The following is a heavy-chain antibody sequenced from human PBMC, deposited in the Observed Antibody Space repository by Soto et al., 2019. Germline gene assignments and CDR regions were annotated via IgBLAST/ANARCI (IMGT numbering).Heavy chain of an antibody. Sequence: SVKVSCKASGGTFSSYAISWVRQAPGQGLEWMGGIIPISDTTNYAQKFQGRDKITADESTSTAYMELSSLRSEDTAVYYCARSQGSSTSLEIYYYYYYGMDVWGQGTTVTVSS. D-gene: IGHD2-2*01. CDR1: GGTFSSYA. CDR2: IIPISDTT. CDR3: ARSQGSSTSLEIYYYYYYGMDV. V-gene: IGHV1-69*13. J-gene: IGHJ6*02.